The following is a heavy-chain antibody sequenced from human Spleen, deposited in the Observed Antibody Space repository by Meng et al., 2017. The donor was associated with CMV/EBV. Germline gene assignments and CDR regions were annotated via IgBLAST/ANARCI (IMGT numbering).Heavy chain of an antibody. Sequence: SETLSLTCTVSGGSVNSGTYYWSWIRQTPVKGLEWIGYIYYSGTTKYNPSLESRVTISLDTSKNQFSLKLSSVTAADTAVYYCARVGVLTGPDYWGQGTLVTVSS. CDR1: GGSVNSGTYY. J-gene: IGHJ4*02. V-gene: IGHV4-61*01. CDR3: ARVGVLTGPDY. CDR2: IYYSGTT. D-gene: IGHD3-9*01.